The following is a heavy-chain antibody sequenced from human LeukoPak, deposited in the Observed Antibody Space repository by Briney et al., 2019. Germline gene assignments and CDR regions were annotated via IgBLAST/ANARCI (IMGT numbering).Heavy chain of an antibody. CDR1: GGSISSNNW. J-gene: IGHJ4*02. D-gene: IGHD1-1*01. Sequence: TSETLSLTCAVSGGSISSNNWWGWVRQPPGKGLEWIGEIHHSGSPNYNPSLKSRVTISVDKSRNHFSLNLSSVTAADTAEYYCARVNINNWHSCDYWGQGTLVTVSS. CDR3: ARVNINNWHSCDY. CDR2: IHHSGSP. V-gene: IGHV4-4*02.